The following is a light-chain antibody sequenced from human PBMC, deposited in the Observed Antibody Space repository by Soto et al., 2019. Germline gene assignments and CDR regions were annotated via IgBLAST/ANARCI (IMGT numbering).Light chain of an antibody. J-gene: IGLJ2*01. Sequence: QSALTQPRSVSGSPGQSVTISCTGTSSDVGGYNYVSWYQQDPGKAPKLMIYDVTKRPSGVPDRFSGSKSGNTASLTISGLQAEDEDDYFCCSYAGSYTLIFGGGTKLTVL. CDR2: DVT. CDR1: SSDVGGYNY. CDR3: CSYAGSYTLI. V-gene: IGLV2-11*01.